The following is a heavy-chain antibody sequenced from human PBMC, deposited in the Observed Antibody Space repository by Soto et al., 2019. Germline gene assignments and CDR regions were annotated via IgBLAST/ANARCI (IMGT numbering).Heavy chain of an antibody. CDR2: ISAYDGDT. Sequence: QVQLVQSGAEVKKPGASVKVSCKASGYTFTSYGITWVRQAPGQGLEGMGWISAYDGDTNYAQKLQGRVTMTTDTSTSTAYMELRSLRFDDTAVYYCARVSVIAPRTMPHKNWFDPWVQGTLVTVSS. V-gene: IGHV1-18*01. CDR1: GYTFTSYG. CDR3: ARVSVIAPRTMPHKNWFDP. D-gene: IGHD2-2*01. J-gene: IGHJ5*02.